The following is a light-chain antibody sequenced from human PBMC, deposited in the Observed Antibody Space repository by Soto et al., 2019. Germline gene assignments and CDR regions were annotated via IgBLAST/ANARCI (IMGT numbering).Light chain of an antibody. CDR1: QSISSY. V-gene: IGKV1-39*01. J-gene: IGKJ1*01. CDR2: AAS. Sequence: DIQMPQSPSTLSGSVGDRVTITCRASQSISSYLNWYQQKPGKAPKLLIYAASSLQSGVPSRFSGSGSGTDFTLTISSLQPEDFATYYCQQSYSTPRTFGQGTKVDI. CDR3: QQSYSTPRT.